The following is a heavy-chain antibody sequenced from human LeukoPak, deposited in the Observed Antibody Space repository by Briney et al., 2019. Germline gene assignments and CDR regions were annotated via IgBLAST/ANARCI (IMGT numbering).Heavy chain of an antibody. CDR3: ARYSSSWYIIFDY. D-gene: IGHD6-13*01. V-gene: IGHV4-39*01. CDR1: GGSISSGDYY. J-gene: IGHJ4*02. Sequence: SQTLSLTCTVSGGSISSGDYYWGWIRQPPGKGLEWIGSIYYSGSTYYNPSLKSRVTISVDTSKNQFSLKLSSVTAADTAVYYCARYSSSWYIIFDYWGQGTLVTVSS. CDR2: IYYSGST.